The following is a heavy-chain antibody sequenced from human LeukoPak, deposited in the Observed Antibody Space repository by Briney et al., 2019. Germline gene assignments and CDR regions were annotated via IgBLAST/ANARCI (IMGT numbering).Heavy chain of an antibody. CDR1: GYNFTDYY. CDR2: MNPNSGNT. D-gene: IGHD3-3*01. Sequence: AASLKVSCKASGYNFTDYYMHWVRQAPGQGLEWMGWMNPNSGNTGYAQKFQGRVTITRNTSISTAYMELSSLRSEDTAVYYCARGKTYYDFWSGYSYAFDIWGQGTMVTVSS. V-gene: IGHV1-8*03. CDR3: ARGKTYYDFWSGYSYAFDI. J-gene: IGHJ3*02.